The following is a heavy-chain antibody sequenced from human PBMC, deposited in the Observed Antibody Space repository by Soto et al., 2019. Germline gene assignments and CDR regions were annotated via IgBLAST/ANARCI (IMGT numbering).Heavy chain of an antibody. CDR1: GGSISSSSYY. CDR2: IYYSGST. Sequence: SETLSLTCTVSGGSISSSSYYWGWIRQPPGKGLEWIGGIYYSGSTYYNPSLKSRVTISVDTSKNQFSLKLSSVTAADTAVYYCARHKAAGTYYYGSGSRGYFDYWGQGTRVTVSS. V-gene: IGHV4-39*01. J-gene: IGHJ4*02. CDR3: ARHKAAGTYYYGSGSRGYFDY. D-gene: IGHD3-10*01.